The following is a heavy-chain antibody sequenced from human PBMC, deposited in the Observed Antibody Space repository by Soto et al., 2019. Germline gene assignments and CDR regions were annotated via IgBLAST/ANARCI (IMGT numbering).Heavy chain of an antibody. Sequence: QVQLQESGPGLVKPSQTLSLTCTVSGGSISSGGYYWSWSRQHPGKGLEWIGYIYYSGSTYYNPCLKSRVTISVATSKNQFSLKLSSATAADTAVYYCARDRPNYYDSSGYYYYYGMDVWGQGTTVTVSS. J-gene: IGHJ6*02. CDR1: GGSISSGGYY. CDR2: IYYSGST. D-gene: IGHD3-22*01. CDR3: ARDRPNYYDSSGYYYYYGMDV. V-gene: IGHV4-31*03.